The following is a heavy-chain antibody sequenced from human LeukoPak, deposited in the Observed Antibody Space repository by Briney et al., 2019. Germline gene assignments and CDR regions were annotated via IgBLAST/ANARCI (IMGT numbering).Heavy chain of an antibody. Sequence: PSQTLSLTCTVSGGPISSGGYYWSWIRQHPGMGLEWIGYIYYSGSTYYNPSLKSRVTISVDTSKSQFSLKLSSVTAADTAVYYCARDSTVVSTREYYFDYWDQGTLVTVSS. CDR2: IYYSGST. V-gene: IGHV4-31*03. D-gene: IGHD4-23*01. CDR3: ARDSTVVSTREYYFDY. CDR1: GGPISSGGYY. J-gene: IGHJ4*02.